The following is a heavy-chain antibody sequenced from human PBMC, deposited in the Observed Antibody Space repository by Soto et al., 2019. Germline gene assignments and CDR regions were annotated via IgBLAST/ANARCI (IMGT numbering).Heavy chain of an antibody. CDR2: ISYDGSNK. J-gene: IGHJ4*02. CDR1: GFTFSSYA. V-gene: IGHV3-30-3*01. CDR3: ATDHALRSNTFDY. D-gene: IGHD4-17*01. Sequence: QVQLVESGGGVVQPGRPLRVSCAASGFTFSSYAMHWVRQAPGNGLEWVGVISYDGSNKYYANSVKGRFTISRDNSKNTLYLQMNSLRTEDTAVYYCATDHALRSNTFDYWGQGTLVTVSS.